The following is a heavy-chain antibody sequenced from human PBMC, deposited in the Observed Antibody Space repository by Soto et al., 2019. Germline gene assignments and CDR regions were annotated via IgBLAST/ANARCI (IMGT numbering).Heavy chain of an antibody. Sequence: GASVKVSCKASGGTFSSYAISWVRQAPGQGLEWMGGIIPIFSTANYAQKFQGRVTITADESTSTAYMELSSLRSEDTAVYYCARQQQLVRHWFDSWGQGTLVTVAS. J-gene: IGHJ5*01. D-gene: IGHD6-13*01. CDR2: IIPIFSTA. CDR1: GGTFSSYA. V-gene: IGHV1-69*13. CDR3: ARQQQLVRHWFDS.